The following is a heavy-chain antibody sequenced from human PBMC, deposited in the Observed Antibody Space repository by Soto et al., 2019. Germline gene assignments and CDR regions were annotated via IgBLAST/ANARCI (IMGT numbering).Heavy chain of an antibody. CDR3: ARQVTTNYFFDY. D-gene: IGHD4-17*01. CDR2: IYYTGSN. J-gene: IGHJ4*02. CDR1: GGSVSGGSYY. Sequence: SETLSLTCTVSGGSVSGGSYYWSWIRQPPGKGLEWIGFIYYTGSNDYNPSLKSRVTMSVDTSKNHFSLKLSSVTAADTAVYYCARQVTTNYFFDYWGQGTLVTVS. V-gene: IGHV4-61*03.